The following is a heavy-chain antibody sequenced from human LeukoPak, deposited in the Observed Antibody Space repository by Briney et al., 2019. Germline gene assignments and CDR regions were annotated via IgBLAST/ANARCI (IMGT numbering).Heavy chain of an antibody. CDR1: GFTFSSYG. CDR2: ISYDGSNK. CDR3: AKDREDCSGGSCTSRGYYYGMDV. J-gene: IGHJ6*02. Sequence: GGSLRLSCAASGFTFSSYGMHWVRQAPGKGLEWVAVISYDGSNKYYADSVKGRFTISRDNSKNTLYLQMNSQRAEDTAVYYCAKDREDCSGGSCTSRGYYYGMDVWGQGTTVTVSS. V-gene: IGHV3-30*18. D-gene: IGHD2-15*01.